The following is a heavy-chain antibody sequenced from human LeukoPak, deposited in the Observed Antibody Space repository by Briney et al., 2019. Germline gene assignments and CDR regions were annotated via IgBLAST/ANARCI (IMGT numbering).Heavy chain of an antibody. CDR3: AKDWEAATSHPRYNWFDP. Sequence: GRSLRLSCAASGFTFSSYGMHWVRQAPGKGLEWVAAISYDGSNKYYADSVKGRFTISRDNSKNTLYLQMNSLRAEDTAVYYCAKDWEAATSHPRYNWFDPWGQGTLVTVSS. D-gene: IGHD6-13*01. V-gene: IGHV3-30*18. J-gene: IGHJ5*02. CDR2: ISYDGSNK. CDR1: GFTFSSYG.